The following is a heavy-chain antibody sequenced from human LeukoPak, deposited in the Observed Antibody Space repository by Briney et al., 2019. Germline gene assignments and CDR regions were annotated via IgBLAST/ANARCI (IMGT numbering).Heavy chain of an antibody. CDR2: ISGSGGST. V-gene: IGHV3-23*01. D-gene: IGHD6-19*01. J-gene: IGHJ3*02. CDR3: AKASQYSSGWYAILDAFDI. Sequence: GGSLRLSCAASGFTFSSYAMSWVRQAPGKGLEWVSAISGSGGSTYYADSVKGRFTISRDNSRNTLYLQMNSLRAEDTAVYYCAKASQYSSGWYAILDAFDIWGQGTMVTVSS. CDR1: GFTFSSYA.